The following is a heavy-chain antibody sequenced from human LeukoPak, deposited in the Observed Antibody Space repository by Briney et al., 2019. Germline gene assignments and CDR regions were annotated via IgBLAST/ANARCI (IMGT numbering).Heavy chain of an antibody. V-gene: IGHV3-30*02. CDR3: AKARPDIVVVPAAIPPDY. J-gene: IGHJ4*02. D-gene: IGHD2-2*02. CDR2: RRYDGSNK. CDR1: GFTFSSYG. Sequence: GGSLRLSCAASGFTFSSYGMHWVRQAPGKGLEWVAFRRYDGSNKYYADSVKGRFTISRDNSKNTLYLQMNSLRADDTAVYYCAKARPDIVVVPAAIPPDYWGQGTLVTVSS.